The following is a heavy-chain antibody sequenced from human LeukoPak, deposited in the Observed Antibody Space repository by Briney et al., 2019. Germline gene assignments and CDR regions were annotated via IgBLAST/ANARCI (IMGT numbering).Heavy chain of an antibody. CDR1: GYTFTSYG. V-gene: IGHV1-18*04. D-gene: IGHD4-17*01. CDR2: ISAYNGNT. CDR3: ARDVATVTTLSWFDP. J-gene: IGHJ5*02. Sequence: ASVKVSCKASGYTFTSYGISWVRQAPGQGLEWMGWISAYNGNTNYAQKFQDRVTLTTDTSTSTAYMELRSLRSDDTAVYYCARDVATVTTLSWFDPWGQGTLVTVSS.